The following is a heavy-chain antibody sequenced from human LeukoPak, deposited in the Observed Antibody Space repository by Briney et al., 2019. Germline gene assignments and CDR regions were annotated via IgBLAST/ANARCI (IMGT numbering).Heavy chain of an antibody. CDR1: GFTFNSYA. V-gene: IGHV3-23*01. Sequence: GGSLRLSCAASGFTFNSYAMSWVRQAPGKGLEWISTISGGADSTYYADSVKGRFTISRDNSKNTLSLQMNSLRAEDTAVYYCAKAQPPAPIEYYYCYMDVWGKGTTVTVSS. CDR2: ISGGADST. CDR3: AKAQPPAPIEYYYCYMDV. J-gene: IGHJ6*03. D-gene: IGHD2-2*02.